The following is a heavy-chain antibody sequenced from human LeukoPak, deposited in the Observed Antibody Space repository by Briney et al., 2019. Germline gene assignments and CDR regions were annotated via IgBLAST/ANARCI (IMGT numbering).Heavy chain of an antibody. J-gene: IGHJ1*01. CDR1: GYTFTGYY. V-gene: IGHV1-2*04. Sequence: ASVKVSFKASGYTFTGYYMHWVRQAPGQGLEWMGWINPNSGGTNYAQKFQGWVTMTRDTSISTAYMELSRLRSDDTAVYYCARGSQTQGYYDSSGFSGYFQHWGQGTLVTVSS. CDR3: ARGSQTQGYYDSSGFSGYFQH. D-gene: IGHD3-22*01. CDR2: INPNSGGT.